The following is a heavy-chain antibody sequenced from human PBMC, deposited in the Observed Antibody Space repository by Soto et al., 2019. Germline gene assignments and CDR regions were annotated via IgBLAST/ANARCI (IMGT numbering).Heavy chain of an antibody. D-gene: IGHD6-19*01. CDR1: GGSISSYY. CDR3: ARDAKVAGIYPEYFQH. CDR2: IYYSGST. Sequence: SETLSLTCTVSGGSISSYYWSWIRQPPGKGLEWIGYIYYSGSTNYNPSLKSRVTISVDTSKNQFSLKLSSVTAADTAVYYCARDAKVAGIYPEYFQHWGQGTLVTVSS. J-gene: IGHJ1*01. V-gene: IGHV4-59*01.